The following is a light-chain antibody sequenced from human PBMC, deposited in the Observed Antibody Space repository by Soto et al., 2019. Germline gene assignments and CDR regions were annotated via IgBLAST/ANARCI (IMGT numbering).Light chain of an antibody. CDR1: QSISTY. CDR3: QQRSNWPIT. Sequence: DIVLTQSPATLSLSPGERATLSCRASQSISTYLAWYQQKPGQAPRLLIYDASNRATGIPVRFSGSGSGTDFTLTISSLEPEDLAVYYCQQRSNWPITFGQGTRLEMK. J-gene: IGKJ5*01. V-gene: IGKV3-11*01. CDR2: DAS.